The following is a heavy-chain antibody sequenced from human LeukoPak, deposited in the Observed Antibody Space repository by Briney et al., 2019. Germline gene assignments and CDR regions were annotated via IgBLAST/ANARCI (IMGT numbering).Heavy chain of an antibody. Sequence: PGGSLRLSCTASGFTFCDYAMSWVRQAPGKGLEWVGFIRSKDYGGTTEYAASVKGRFTISTHDSKSIAYLQMNSLKTEDTAVYYCTRIYDSSGYYDYFDYWGQGTLVTVSS. J-gene: IGHJ4*02. CDR3: TRIYDSSGYYDYFDY. D-gene: IGHD3-22*01. CDR2: IRSKDYGGTT. CDR1: GFTFCDYA. V-gene: IGHV3-49*04.